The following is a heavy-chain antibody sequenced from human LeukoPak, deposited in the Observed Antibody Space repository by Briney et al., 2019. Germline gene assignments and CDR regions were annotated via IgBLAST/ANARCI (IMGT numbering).Heavy chain of an antibody. J-gene: IGHJ4*02. CDR1: GFSLRSSGMC. D-gene: IGHD3-22*01. V-gene: IGHV2-70*11. CDR3: ARISDHYDSSGYSVFDY. Sequence: SGLALVRPTQTLTLTCTFSGFSLRSSGMCVSWIRQPPGKALEWLARIDWDDDKYYSTSLKTRLTISKDTSKNQVVLTMINMDPVDTATYYCARISDHYDSSGYSVFDYWGQGILVTVSS. CDR2: IDWDDDK.